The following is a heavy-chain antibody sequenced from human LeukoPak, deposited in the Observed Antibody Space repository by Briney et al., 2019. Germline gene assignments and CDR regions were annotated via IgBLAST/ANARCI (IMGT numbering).Heavy chain of an antibody. D-gene: IGHD1-26*01. CDR2: ISDSGSYT. J-gene: IGHJ4*02. CDR1: GFTFSEYY. V-gene: IGHV3-11*03. CDR3: ARPSGSYSVDS. Sequence: GGSLRLSCEGSGFTFSEYYMTWIRQAPGKGLEWLSYISDSGSYTKYSDSVKGRFTISRDNAKNSLYLKLNSLRAEDTAVYYCARPSGSYSVDSWGQGTLVTVSS.